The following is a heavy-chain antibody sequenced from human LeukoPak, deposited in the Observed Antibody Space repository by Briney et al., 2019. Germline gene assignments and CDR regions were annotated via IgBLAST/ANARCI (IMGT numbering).Heavy chain of an antibody. V-gene: IGHV3-23*01. J-gene: IGHJ4*02. CDR1: GFTFDDYG. CDR3: ARRNSSGYYYNFDY. D-gene: IGHD3-22*01. CDR2: ISGSGGST. Sequence: GGSLRLSCAASGFTFDDYGMSWVRQAPGKGLEWVSAISGSGGSTYYADSVKGRFTISRDNSKNTLYLQMNSLRAEDTALYYCARRNSSGYYYNFDYWGQGTLVTVSS.